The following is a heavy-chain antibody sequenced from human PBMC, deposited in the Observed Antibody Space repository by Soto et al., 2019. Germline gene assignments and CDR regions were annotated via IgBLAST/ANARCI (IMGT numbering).Heavy chain of an antibody. Sequence: QITLKESGPTLVKPTQTLTLTCTFSGFSLSTSGVGVGWIRQPPGKALEWLALIYWDDDKRYSPSLKSRLTITKDNSKNQVVLTMTNMDPVDTATYYCAHNLQTPYYYYGMDVWGQGTTVTVSS. CDR3: AHNLQTPYYYYGMDV. J-gene: IGHJ6*02. D-gene: IGHD4-4*01. CDR2: IYWDDDK. V-gene: IGHV2-5*02. CDR1: GFSLSTSGVG.